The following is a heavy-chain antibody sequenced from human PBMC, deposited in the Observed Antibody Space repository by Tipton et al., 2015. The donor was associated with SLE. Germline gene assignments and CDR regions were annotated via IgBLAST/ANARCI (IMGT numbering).Heavy chain of an antibody. CDR2: IYVTRGT. CDR3: ARAQGEMDAFDL. D-gene: IGHD3-10*01. Sequence: TLSLTCTVSGDSIGSGGYYWSWIRQPAGKGLEWIGRIYVTRGTDYNPSLKSRVTISLDTSKNQFSLKLSSVTAADTAVYYCARAQGEMDAFDLWGQGTMVTVSS. J-gene: IGHJ3*01. V-gene: IGHV4-61*02. CDR1: GDSIGSGGYY.